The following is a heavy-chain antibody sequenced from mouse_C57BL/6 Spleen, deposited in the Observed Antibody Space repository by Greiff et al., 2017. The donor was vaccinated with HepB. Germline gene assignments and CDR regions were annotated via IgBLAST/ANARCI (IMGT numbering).Heavy chain of an antibody. J-gene: IGHJ2*01. D-gene: IGHD1-1*01. CDR3: ARGYYGSSSYYFDY. Sequence: VQLQQSGPELVKPGASVKISCKASGYAFSSSWMNWVKQRPGKGLEWIGRIYPGDGDTNYNGKFKGKATLTADKSSSTAYMQLSSLTSEDSAVYFGARGYYGSSSYYFDYWGQGTTLTVSS. CDR1: GYAFSSSW. V-gene: IGHV1-82*01. CDR2: IYPGDGDT.